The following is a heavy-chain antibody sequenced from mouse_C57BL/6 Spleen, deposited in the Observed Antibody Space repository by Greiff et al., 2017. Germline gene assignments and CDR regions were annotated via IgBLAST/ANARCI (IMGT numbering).Heavy chain of an antibody. D-gene: IGHD2-3*01. Sequence: QVQLQQPGAELVKPGASVKLSCKASGYTFTSYWMPWVKQRPGQGLEWIGMIHPNSGSTNYNETFKSKATLTVDKSSSTAYMQLSSLTSEDSAVYYCARDGADYDARDYWGQGTSVTVSS. CDR1: GYTFTSYW. CDR2: IHPNSGST. V-gene: IGHV1-64*01. CDR3: ARDGADYDARDY. J-gene: IGHJ4*01.